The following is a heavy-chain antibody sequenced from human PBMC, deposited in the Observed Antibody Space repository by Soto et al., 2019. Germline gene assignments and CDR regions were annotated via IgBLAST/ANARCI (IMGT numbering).Heavy chain of an antibody. CDR2: ISYDGSNK. D-gene: IGHD2-2*01. V-gene: IGHV3-30-3*01. CDR1: GFTFSSYA. CDR3: ARDLYIVLVPAAMPTVDY. J-gene: IGHJ4*02. Sequence: GGSLRLSCAASGFTFSSYAMHWVRQAPGKGLEWVAVISYDGSNKYYADSVKGRFTISRDNSKNTLYLQMNSLRAEDTAVYYCARDLYIVLVPAAMPTVDYWGQGTLVTVSS.